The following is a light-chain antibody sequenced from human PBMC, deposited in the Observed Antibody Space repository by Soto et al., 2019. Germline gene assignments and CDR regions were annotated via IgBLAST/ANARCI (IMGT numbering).Light chain of an antibody. CDR1: SSDIGAYGV. V-gene: IGLV2-14*03. Sequence: QSVLTQPASVSGSTGQSITISCRGTSSDIGAYGVVSGYQQHPGRAPKLIIYEVSHRFSGLSYRFSVSKSGNTASLTISGFLAEDEGDYYCTSFGPGRIYVFGSGTKVTVL. CDR2: EVS. J-gene: IGLJ1*01. CDR3: TSFGPGRIYV.